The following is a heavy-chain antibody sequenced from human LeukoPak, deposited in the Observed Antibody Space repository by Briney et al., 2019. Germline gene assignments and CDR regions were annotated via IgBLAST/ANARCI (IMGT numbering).Heavy chain of an antibody. CDR2: IYHGGNT. V-gene: IGHV4-30-2*01. Sequence: SQTLSLTCAVSGGSISSGGYSWSWIRQAPGKGLEWIGSIYHGGNTYYNPPLKSRITISVDRSKNQFSLKLSSVTAADTAVYYCARASDYGGNSCFDYWGQGTLVTVSS. J-gene: IGHJ4*02. D-gene: IGHD4-23*01. CDR3: ARASDYGGNSCFDY. CDR1: GGSISSGGYS.